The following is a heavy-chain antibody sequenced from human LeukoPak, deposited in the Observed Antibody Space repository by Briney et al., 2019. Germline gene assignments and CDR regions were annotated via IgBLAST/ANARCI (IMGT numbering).Heavy chain of an antibody. CDR1: GGSISSYY. CDR3: ARMVTTIVDYYMDA. Sequence: SETLSLTCTVSGGSISSYYWSWIRQPPGKGLEWIGYIYYSGSTNYNPSLKSRVTISVDTSKNQFSLKLSSVTAADTAVYYCARMVTTIVDYYMDAWGKGTTVTVSS. V-gene: IGHV4-59*01. D-gene: IGHD2-21*02. J-gene: IGHJ6*03. CDR2: IYYSGST.